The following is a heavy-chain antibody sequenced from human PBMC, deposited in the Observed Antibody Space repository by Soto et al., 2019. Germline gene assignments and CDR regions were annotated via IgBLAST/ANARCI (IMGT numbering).Heavy chain of an antibody. D-gene: IGHD3-9*01. V-gene: IGHV3-33*01. CDR1: GFTFSSYG. Sequence: QVQLVESGGGVVQPAGSLRLSCAASGFTFSSYGMHWVRQAPGKGLEWVAVIWFDGSNKYYVDSVKGRFTISRDNSNNTLYLQMNSLRAGDTAVYYCARQHRDILTGLRWNGMDVWGQGTTVTVSS. CDR3: ARQHRDILTGLRWNGMDV. CDR2: IWFDGSNK. J-gene: IGHJ6*02.